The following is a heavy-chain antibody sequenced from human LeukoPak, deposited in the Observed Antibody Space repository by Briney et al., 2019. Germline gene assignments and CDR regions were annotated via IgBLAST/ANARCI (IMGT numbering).Heavy chain of an antibody. CDR2: ITSSSTYI. V-gene: IGHV3-21*01. Sequence: PGGSLRLSCAAPGFTLSSYSLNWVRQAAGKGLEWVSSITSSSTYIYSADSVKGRFTISRDNAKNSLFLQMNSLRVEDTGICYCARGDYSSGWSLEYWGQGTLVTVSS. CDR3: ARGDYSSGWSLEY. J-gene: IGHJ4*02. CDR1: GFTLSSYS. D-gene: IGHD6-19*01.